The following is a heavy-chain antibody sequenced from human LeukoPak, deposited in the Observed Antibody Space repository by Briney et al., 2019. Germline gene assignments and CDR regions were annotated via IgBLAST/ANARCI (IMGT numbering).Heavy chain of an antibody. Sequence: PGGSLRLSCAASGFTFSSYSMNWVRQAPGKGLEWVSSISSSSSYIYYADSVKGRFTISRDNAKNSLYLQMNSLRAEDTAVYYCAREAEWIAAAGTSNYYYGMDVWGKGTTVTVSS. J-gene: IGHJ6*04. CDR2: ISSSSSYI. CDR3: AREAEWIAAAGTSNYYYGMDV. CDR1: GFTFSSYS. V-gene: IGHV3-21*01. D-gene: IGHD6-13*01.